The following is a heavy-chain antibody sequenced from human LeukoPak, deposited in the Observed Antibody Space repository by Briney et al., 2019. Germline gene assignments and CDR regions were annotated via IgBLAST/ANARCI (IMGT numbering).Heavy chain of an antibody. Sequence: GTSLRLSCAGSGFTFSGFAMHWVRQAPGKGLEWVAAISYHGRDKYYADAVRGRFTISRDNAKKSVYLQMNSLRAEDTAVYYCATPQYTYGDPPRYWGQGTLVTVSS. CDR1: GFTFSGFA. CDR2: ISYHGRDK. CDR3: ATPQYTYGDPPRY. V-gene: IGHV3-30*04. J-gene: IGHJ4*02. D-gene: IGHD3-16*01.